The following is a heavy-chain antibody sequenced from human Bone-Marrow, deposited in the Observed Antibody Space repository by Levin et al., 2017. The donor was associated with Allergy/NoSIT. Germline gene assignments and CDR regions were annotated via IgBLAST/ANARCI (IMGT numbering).Heavy chain of an antibody. Sequence: PSETLSLTCTVSGDSISFSYWTWIRQPPGKGLEWIGDVFYNGSTNYNPSLKSRVTIFIDTSKNQFSLKLRSVTAADTALYYCARQQDYYYGLDVWGQGTTVTVSS. D-gene: IGHD6-13*01. CDR1: GDSISFSY. CDR2: VFYNGST. CDR3: ARQQDYYYGLDV. J-gene: IGHJ6*02. V-gene: IGHV4-59*01.